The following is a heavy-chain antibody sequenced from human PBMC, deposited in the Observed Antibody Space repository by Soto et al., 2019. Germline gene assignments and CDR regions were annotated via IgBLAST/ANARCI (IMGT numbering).Heavy chain of an antibody. CDR3: ARDLRPGVGAAYYYYGMDV. CDR1: GGSISSGGYY. D-gene: IGHD1-26*01. V-gene: IGHV4-31*03. CDR2: IYYSGST. Sequence: PSETLSLTCTVSGGSISSGGYYWSWIRQHPGKGLEWIGYIYYSGSTYYNPSLKSRVTIPVDTSKNQFSLKLSSVTAADTAVYYCARDLRPGVGAAYYYYGMDVWGQGTTVTVSS. J-gene: IGHJ6*02.